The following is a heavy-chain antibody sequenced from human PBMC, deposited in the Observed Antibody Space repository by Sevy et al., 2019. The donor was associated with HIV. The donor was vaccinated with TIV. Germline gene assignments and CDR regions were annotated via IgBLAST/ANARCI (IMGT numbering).Heavy chain of an antibody. CDR2: MIPIFGTA. D-gene: IGHD2-21*02. Sequence: ASVKVSCKASGGTFSSYAISWVRQAPGQGLEWMGGMIPIFGTANYAQKFQGRVTITADESTSTAYMELSSLRSEDTAVYYCATGQYCGGDCYAWFDYWGQGTLVTVSS. V-gene: IGHV1-69*13. CDR1: GGTFSSYA. CDR3: ATGQYCGGDCYAWFDY. J-gene: IGHJ4*02.